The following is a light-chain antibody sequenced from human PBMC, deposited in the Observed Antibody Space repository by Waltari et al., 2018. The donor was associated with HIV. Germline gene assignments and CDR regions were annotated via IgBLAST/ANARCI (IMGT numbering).Light chain of an antibody. CDR2: GAS. J-gene: IGKJ2*01. CDR3: QQYGSSLGT. Sequence: EIVLPPSPATLSLSPGVRATLSCRASQSVSSSYLAWYQQKPGQAPRLLIYGASSRATGIPDRFSGSGSGTDFTLTISRLEPEDFAVYYCQQYGSSLGTFGQGTKLEIK. CDR1: QSVSSSY. V-gene: IGKV3-20*01.